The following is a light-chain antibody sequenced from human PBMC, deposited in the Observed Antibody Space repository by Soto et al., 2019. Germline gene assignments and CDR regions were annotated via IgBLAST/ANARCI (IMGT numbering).Light chain of an antibody. CDR1: SSDVGSYNL. CDR3: CSYAGSSTYV. V-gene: IGLV2-23*01. J-gene: IGLJ1*01. Sequence: QSVLTQPASVSGSPGQSINIPCTGTSSDVGSYNLVSWYQQHPGKAPKLMIYEGSKRPSGVSNRFSGSKSGNTASLTISGLQAEDEADYYCCSYAGSSTYVFGTGTKVTVL. CDR2: EGS.